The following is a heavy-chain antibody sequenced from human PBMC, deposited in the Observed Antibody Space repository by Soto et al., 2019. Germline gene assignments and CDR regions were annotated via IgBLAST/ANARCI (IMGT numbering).Heavy chain of an antibody. Sequence: GGSLRLSCAASGFTFDDYAMHWVRQAPGKGLEWVSGISWNSGSIGYADSVKGRFTISRDNAKNSLYLQMNSLRAEDTALYYCAKDRTGSGSYFDYWGQGTLVTVSS. J-gene: IGHJ4*02. CDR2: ISWNSGSI. D-gene: IGHD3-10*01. CDR3: AKDRTGSGSYFDY. CDR1: GFTFDDYA. V-gene: IGHV3-9*01.